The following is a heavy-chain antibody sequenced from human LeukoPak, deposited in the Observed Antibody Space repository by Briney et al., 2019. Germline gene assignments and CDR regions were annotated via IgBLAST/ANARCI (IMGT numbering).Heavy chain of an antibody. J-gene: IGHJ4*02. CDR1: GFTFSSYG. Sequence: QPGGSLRLSCAASGFTFSSYGTTWVRQAPGKGLEWLSGISGGGGSTYYADSVKGRFTISRDNSKNTLYLQMNSLRAEDTAVYYCAKDLRAVAGTFDYWGQGTLVTVSS. CDR3: AKDLRAVAGTFDY. D-gene: IGHD6-19*01. V-gene: IGHV3-23*01. CDR2: ISGGGGST.